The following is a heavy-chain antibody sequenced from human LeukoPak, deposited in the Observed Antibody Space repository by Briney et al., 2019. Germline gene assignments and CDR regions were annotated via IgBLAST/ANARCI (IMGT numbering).Heavy chain of an antibody. J-gene: IGHJ4*02. CDR3: ARLDYSNFWYFDY. Sequence: SETLSLTCTVSGGSISSSSYYWGWIRQPPGKGLEWIGSIYYSGSTYYNPSLKSRVTISVDTSKNQFSLKLSSVTAADTAVYYCARLDYSNFWYFDYWGQGTLVTVSS. D-gene: IGHD4-11*01. CDR2: IYYSGST. V-gene: IGHV4-39*01. CDR1: GGSISSSSYY.